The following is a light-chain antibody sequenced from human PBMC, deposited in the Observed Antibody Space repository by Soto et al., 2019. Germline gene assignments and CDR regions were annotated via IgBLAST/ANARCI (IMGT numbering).Light chain of an antibody. CDR3: AAWDDSLNGSYV. J-gene: IGLJ1*01. CDR2: GNN. V-gene: IGLV1-44*01. CDR1: TSHIGGNT. Sequence: QSALTQPPSASGTPGQRVTISCSGSTSHIGGNTVDWYQQLPGTAPKLLIYGNNQRPSGVPDRFSGSKSGTSASLAISGLQSDDEADYYCAAWDDSLNGSYVFGTGTKVTVL.